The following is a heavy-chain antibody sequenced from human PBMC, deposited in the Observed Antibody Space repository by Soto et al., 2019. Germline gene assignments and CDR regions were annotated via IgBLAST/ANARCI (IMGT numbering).Heavy chain of an antibody. CDR2: IXXXXSXX. J-gene: IGHJ4*02. Sequence: GGSRRLSCAASGFTFSSYAMHWVRQAPGKGXXWXXVIXXXXSXXXYADSVKGRFTISRDNSKNKLYLQMNRLRAEDTAVYYCARAGKQLAYFDYWGQGNLVTV. CDR3: ARAGKQLAYFDY. V-gene: IGHV3-30-3*01. CDR1: GFTFSSYA. D-gene: IGHD6-6*01.